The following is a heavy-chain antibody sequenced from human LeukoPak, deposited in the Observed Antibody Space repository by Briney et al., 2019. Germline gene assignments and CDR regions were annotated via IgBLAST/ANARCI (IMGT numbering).Heavy chain of an antibody. CDR3: AKDSGWFRFDY. Sequence: GGSLRLSCAASGFTFSTSWMTWVRQAPGKGLEWVANIKQDGSDKYYMDSVKGRFTISRDNAKNSLYLQMNSLRAEDTADYYCAKDSGWFRFDYWGQGTLVTVSS. V-gene: IGHV3-7*03. CDR1: GFTFSTSW. CDR2: IKQDGSDK. J-gene: IGHJ4*02. D-gene: IGHD6-13*01.